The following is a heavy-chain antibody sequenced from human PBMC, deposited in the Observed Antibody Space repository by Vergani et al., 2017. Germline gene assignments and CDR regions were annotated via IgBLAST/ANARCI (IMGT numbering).Heavy chain of an antibody. CDR2: INPSGGHT. CDR1: GYTFSNYY. V-gene: IGHV1-46*03. D-gene: IGHD3-9*01. Sequence: QVQVVQHGAEVKKSGASVKVSCKTSGYTFSNYYMHWVRQAPGQGLEWMGIINPSGGHTNYAQKFQGRVTMTRDTSTSTVYMELSSLRSEDTAIYYCARGDYGILTGYRYWGQGTLVTVSA. CDR3: ARGDYGILTGYRY. J-gene: IGHJ4*02.